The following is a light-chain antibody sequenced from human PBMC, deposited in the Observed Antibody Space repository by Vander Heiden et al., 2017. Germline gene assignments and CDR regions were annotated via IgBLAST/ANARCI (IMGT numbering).Light chain of an antibody. CDR2: GAF. Sequence: EIVMTQSPATLSVSPGEGVTLSCRASQSISSHLAWYQQKPGQAPRLLIYGAFIRASGIPTSFSGGGSGTDFTLTINTLQSEDFAVYYCQQYDNWPLTFGGGTKVEIK. V-gene: IGKV3-15*01. CDR3: QQYDNWPLT. J-gene: IGKJ4*01. CDR1: QSISSH.